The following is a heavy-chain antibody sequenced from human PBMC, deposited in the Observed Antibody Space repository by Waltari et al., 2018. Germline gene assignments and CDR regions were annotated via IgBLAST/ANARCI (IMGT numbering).Heavy chain of an antibody. J-gene: IGHJ4*02. V-gene: IGHV1-69*01. CDR2: SIPILGTA. CDR1: GGTFSSYA. CDR3: SYCGGDCYLPTLDY. Sequence: QVQLVQSGAEVKKPGSSVKVSCKASGGTFSSYAINWVRQAPGQALEWMGGSIPILGTANYAQKCQGRVPVTADESTDTAYIELSSLRSEDTAVYYCSYCGGDCYLPTLDYWGQGTLVTVSS. D-gene: IGHD2-21*02.